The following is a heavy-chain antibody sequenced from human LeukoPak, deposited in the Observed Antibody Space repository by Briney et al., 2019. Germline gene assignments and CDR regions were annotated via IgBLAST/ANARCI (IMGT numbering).Heavy chain of an antibody. CDR2: IIPIFGTA. D-gene: IGHD7-27*01. CDR1: GGTFSSYA. V-gene: IGHV1-69*01. J-gene: IGHJ4*02. CDR3: ARDHRTQPLGY. Sequence: GSSVKVSCKASGGTFSSYAISRVRQAPGQGPEWMGGIIPIFGTANYAQKFQGRVTITADESTSTAYMELSSLRSEDTAVYYCARDHRTQPLGYWGQGTLVTVSS.